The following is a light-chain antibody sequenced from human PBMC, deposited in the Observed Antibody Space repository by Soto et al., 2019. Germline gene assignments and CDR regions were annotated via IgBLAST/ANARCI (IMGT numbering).Light chain of an antibody. CDR3: QEYNGRSS. J-gene: IGKJ1*01. CDR1: QNVAGD. CDR2: RTS. Sequence: RVTTQSPATLSVSPGERATLSCRASQNVAGDLAWYQQKPGQAPRLLIYRTSTRATGIPARFSGSGSGTEFTVPISSLQSEDFAVYYCQEYNGRSSFGQGTKVEIK. V-gene: IGKV3-15*01.